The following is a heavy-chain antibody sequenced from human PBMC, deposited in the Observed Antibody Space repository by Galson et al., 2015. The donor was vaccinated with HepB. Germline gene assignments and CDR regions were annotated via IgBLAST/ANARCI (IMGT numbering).Heavy chain of an antibody. CDR2: IYTGGDT. D-gene: IGHD2-15*01. Sequence: SLRLSCAVSGFTVRSHYMTWVRQAPGKGLECVSVIYTGGDTTYADSVTGRFTLSRDNSKNTVYHQMNSLRGDDTAVYYCATSTKWSGYFDYWGRGALVTVSS. CDR3: ATSTKWSGYFDY. J-gene: IGHJ4*02. V-gene: IGHV3-53*01. CDR1: GFTVRSHY.